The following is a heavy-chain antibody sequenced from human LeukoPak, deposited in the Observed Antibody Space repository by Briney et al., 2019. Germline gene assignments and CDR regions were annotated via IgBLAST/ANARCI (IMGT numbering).Heavy chain of an antibody. Sequence: ASVKVSCKASGYTFTSYGISWVRQAPGQGLEWMGWISAYNGNTNYAQKLQGRVTMTTDTSTSTAYMELRSLRSDDTAVYYCARDVGRHCTNGVCYHPWFDPWGQGTLVTVSS. CDR1: GYTFTSYG. V-gene: IGHV1-18*01. CDR2: ISAYNGNT. J-gene: IGHJ5*02. D-gene: IGHD2-8*01. CDR3: ARDVGRHCTNGVCYHPWFDP.